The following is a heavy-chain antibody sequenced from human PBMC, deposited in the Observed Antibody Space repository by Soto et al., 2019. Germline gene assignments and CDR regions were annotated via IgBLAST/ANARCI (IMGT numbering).Heavy chain of an antibody. CDR2: IIPIFGTA. CDR3: ARGISDIVIDYYYGMDV. Sequence: QVQLVQSGAEVKKPGSSVKVSCKASGGTFSSYAISWVRQAPGQGLDWMGGIIPIFGTANYAQKFQGRVTITADESTSTAYMELSSLRSEDTAVYYCARGISDIVIDYYYGMDVWGQGTTVTVSS. V-gene: IGHV1-69*01. D-gene: IGHD2-15*01. CDR1: GGTFSSYA. J-gene: IGHJ6*02.